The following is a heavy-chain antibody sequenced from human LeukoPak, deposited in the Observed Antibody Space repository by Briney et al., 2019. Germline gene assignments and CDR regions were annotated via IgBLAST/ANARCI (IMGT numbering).Heavy chain of an antibody. Sequence: SETLSLTCAVYGGSFSGYYWSWIRQPPGKGLEWIGEINHSGSTNYNPSLKSRVTISVDTSKNQFSPRLNSVTAADTAVYYCARDSAPNLLAYFDYWGQGILVTVSS. CDR2: INHSGST. V-gene: IGHV4-34*01. J-gene: IGHJ4*02. CDR3: ARDSAPNLLAYFDY. D-gene: IGHD2/OR15-2a*01. CDR1: GGSFSGYY.